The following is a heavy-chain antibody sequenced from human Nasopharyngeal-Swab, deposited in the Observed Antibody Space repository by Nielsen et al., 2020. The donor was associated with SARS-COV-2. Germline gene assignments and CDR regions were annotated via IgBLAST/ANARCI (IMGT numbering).Heavy chain of an antibody. Sequence: PGKGLEWIGEINHSGSTNYNPSLKRRVTISVDTSKNQFSLKLSSVTAADTAVYYCARIEDCSSTSCYDYFDYWGQGTLVTVSS. J-gene: IGHJ4*02. CDR2: INHSGST. D-gene: IGHD2-2*01. V-gene: IGHV4-34*01. CDR3: ARIEDCSSTSCYDYFDY.